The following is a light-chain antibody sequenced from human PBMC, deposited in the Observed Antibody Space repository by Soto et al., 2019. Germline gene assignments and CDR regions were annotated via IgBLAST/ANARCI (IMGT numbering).Light chain of an antibody. CDR2: AES. V-gene: IGKV1-39*01. CDR3: QQSYSTPWT. Sequence: DIQMTQSPSSLSASVGDRVTITCRASQSISSYLNWYQQKPGKAPKLLIYAESSLQSGVPSRFSGSGSGTDFTLTISSLQPEDFAPYYCQQSYSTPWTFGQGTKVEIK. CDR1: QSISSY. J-gene: IGKJ1*01.